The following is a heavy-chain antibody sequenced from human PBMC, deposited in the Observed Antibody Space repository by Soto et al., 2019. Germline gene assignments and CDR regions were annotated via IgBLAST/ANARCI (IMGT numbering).Heavy chain of an antibody. V-gene: IGHV2-5*01. CDR1: GFSLSTSGLG. CDR2: IYWNDDK. Sequence: QITLKESGPTLVKPTQTLTLTCTFSGFSLSTSGLGVAWIRQPPGKALEWLALIYWNDDKRYSPSLKSRLTITKDTSKNPVVLTKTNMDPMDTATCFCARRPPPGRDYWGQGTLVTVSS. CDR3: ARRPPPGRDY. J-gene: IGHJ4*02.